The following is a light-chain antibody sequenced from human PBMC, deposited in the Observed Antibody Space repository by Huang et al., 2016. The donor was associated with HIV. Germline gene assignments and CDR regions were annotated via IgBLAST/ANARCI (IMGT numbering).Light chain of an antibody. V-gene: IGKV3-15*01. Sequence: EIVMTQSPATLSVSPGERATLSCRASQSVSSNLAWYQQKPGQAPRLLIYGASTRATGIPARFSGIGSGTEFTLTISSLQSEDFAVYYCQQYNNWQYTFGQGTKLEIK. CDR1: QSVSSN. CDR3: QQYNNWQYT. J-gene: IGKJ2*01. CDR2: GAS.